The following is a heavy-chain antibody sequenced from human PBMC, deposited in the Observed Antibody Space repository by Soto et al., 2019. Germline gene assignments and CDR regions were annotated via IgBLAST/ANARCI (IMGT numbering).Heavy chain of an antibody. CDR1: GFTFSNCG. CDR3: ARCSRNSCYSYGVDV. D-gene: IGHD2-15*01. Sequence: EVQLVESGGGLVQPGGSLRLSCAASGFTFSNCGMNWVRQTPGKGLEWVSYISDSGATKHYAGSVKGRFTISRDNGKDSLYLQTNSLRDENTAVYFCARCSRNSCYSYGVDVWGQGATVTVSS. V-gene: IGHV3-48*02. J-gene: IGHJ6*02. CDR2: ISDSGATK.